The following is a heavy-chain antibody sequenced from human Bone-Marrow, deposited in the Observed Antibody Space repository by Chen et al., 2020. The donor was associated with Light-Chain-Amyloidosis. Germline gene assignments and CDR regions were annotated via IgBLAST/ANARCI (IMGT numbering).Heavy chain of an antibody. CDR2: ISWNSGVK. CDR3: AKDKGGSMGFGMDV. Sequence: EEHLVESGGGLVQPGRSLRLSCEASVFTFDDYAMHWVRQAPGKGLEWVSGISWNSGVKGYVDSVRGRFTISRDGVKNSLYLQMNSLRPEDTALYYCAKDKGGSMGFGMDVWGQGTTVIVSS. CDR1: VFTFDDYA. J-gene: IGHJ6*02. D-gene: IGHD3-10*01. V-gene: IGHV3-9*01.